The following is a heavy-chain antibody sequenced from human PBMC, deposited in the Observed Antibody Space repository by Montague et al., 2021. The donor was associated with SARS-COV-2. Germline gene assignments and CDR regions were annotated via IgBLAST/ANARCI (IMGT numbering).Heavy chain of an antibody. V-gene: IGHV4-59*08. CDR3: ARTYYDILTGYYNRGSFDI. J-gene: IGHJ3*02. D-gene: IGHD3-9*01. Sequence: YSGSTNYNPSLKSRVTISVDTSKNQFSLKLSSVTAADTAVYYCARTYYDILTGYYNRGSFDIWGQGTMVNVYS. CDR2: YSGST.